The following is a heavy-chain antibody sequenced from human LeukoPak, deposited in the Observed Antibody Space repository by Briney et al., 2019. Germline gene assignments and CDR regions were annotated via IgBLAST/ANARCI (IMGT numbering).Heavy chain of an antibody. CDR3: AKPSHSYGNDALDI. J-gene: IGHJ3*02. Sequence: PGGSLRLSCAASGFTFHDYAMHWVRQAPGKGLEYVSVIRGGGGVQYYAASVKGRFTISRDNSKNTLYLQMNSLRAEDTAVYYCAKPSHSYGNDALDIWGQGTMVTVSS. CDR2: IRGGGGVQ. CDR1: GFTFHDYA. D-gene: IGHD5-18*01. V-gene: IGHV3-23*01.